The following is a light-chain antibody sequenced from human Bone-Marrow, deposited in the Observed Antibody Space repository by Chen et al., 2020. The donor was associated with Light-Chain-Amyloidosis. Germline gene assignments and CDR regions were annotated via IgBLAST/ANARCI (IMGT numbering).Light chain of an antibody. CDR1: QSLTSF. Sequence: EIVLTQSPATLSLSPGERATLYCKTSQSLTSFIAWYQQKPGQAPRLLVYDTSDRAAGIPARFSGGGSGTDFTLTITTVEPEDFAVYYCHQRAWWPLTFGGGTKVEIK. V-gene: IGKV3-11*01. CDR3: HQRAWWPLT. J-gene: IGKJ4*01. CDR2: DTS.